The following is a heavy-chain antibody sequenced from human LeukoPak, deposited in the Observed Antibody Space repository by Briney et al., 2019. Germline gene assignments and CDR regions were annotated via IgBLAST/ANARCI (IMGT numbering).Heavy chain of an antibody. Sequence: SVKVSCKASGGTFSSYAISWVRQAPGQGLEWMGRITPILGIANYAQKFQGRVTITADKSTSTAYMELSSLRSDDTAFYYCARAPMGAAALYWGQGTLVTVSS. CDR1: GGTFSSYA. CDR3: ARAPMGAAALY. CDR2: ITPILGIA. D-gene: IGHD6-13*01. J-gene: IGHJ4*02. V-gene: IGHV1-69*04.